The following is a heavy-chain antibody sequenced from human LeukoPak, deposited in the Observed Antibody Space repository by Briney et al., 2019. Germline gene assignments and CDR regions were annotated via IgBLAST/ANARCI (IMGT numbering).Heavy chain of an antibody. CDR3: ARVPGSIFGPGYMDV. CDR2: IYYSGST. J-gene: IGHJ6*03. D-gene: IGHD3-3*01. V-gene: IGHV4-59*01. CDR1: DGPITSNY. Sequence: SETLSLTCTVSDGPITSNYWSWIRQPPGKGLEWIAYIYYSGSTNYNPSLKSRVTISVDTSKNQFSLKLSSVTAADTAVYYCARVPGSIFGPGYMDVWGKGTTVTVS.